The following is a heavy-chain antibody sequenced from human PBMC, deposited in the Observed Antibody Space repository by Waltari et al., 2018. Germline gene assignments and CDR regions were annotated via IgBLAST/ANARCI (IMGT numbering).Heavy chain of an antibody. J-gene: IGHJ3*02. CDR1: GGSISSYY. Sequence: QVQLQESGPGLVKPSETLSLTCTVSGGSISSYYWSWIRQPAGKGLEWIGRIYTSGSTNYNPFLKSRVTMSVDTSNNQFSLKLSSVTAADTAVYYCARGLVGGGWYGDAFDIWGQGTMVTVSS. V-gene: IGHV4-4*07. D-gene: IGHD6-19*01. CDR2: IYTSGST. CDR3: ARGLVGGGWYGDAFDI.